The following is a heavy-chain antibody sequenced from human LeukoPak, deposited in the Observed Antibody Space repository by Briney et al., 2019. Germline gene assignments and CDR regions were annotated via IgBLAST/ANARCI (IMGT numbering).Heavy chain of an antibody. CDR3: ARVGPTTDYYFDY. V-gene: IGHV4-61*01. CDR1: GGSVSSGSYY. J-gene: IGHJ4*02. CDR2: IYYSGST. Sequence: SESLSLTCTVSGGSVSSGSYYWSWTRQPPGKGLECIRYIYYSGSTNYNPSLKSRVTISVDTSKNQFSLKMSSVTAADTAVYYCARVGPTTDYYFDYWGQGTLVTVSS. D-gene: IGHD1-14*01.